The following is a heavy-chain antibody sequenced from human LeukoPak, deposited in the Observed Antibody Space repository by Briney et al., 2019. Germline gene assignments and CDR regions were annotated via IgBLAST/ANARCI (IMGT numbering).Heavy chain of an antibody. Sequence: SETLSLTCTVSGGSISSSSYYWGWIRQPPGKGLEWIGSIYYSGSAYYNPSLKSRVTISVDTSKNQFSLKLSSVTAADTAVYYCARDRYYDSSGYYPADPNWFDPWGQGTLVTVSS. D-gene: IGHD3-22*01. V-gene: IGHV4-39*07. CDR1: GGSISSSSYY. J-gene: IGHJ5*02. CDR3: ARDRYYDSSGYYPADPNWFDP. CDR2: IYYSGSA.